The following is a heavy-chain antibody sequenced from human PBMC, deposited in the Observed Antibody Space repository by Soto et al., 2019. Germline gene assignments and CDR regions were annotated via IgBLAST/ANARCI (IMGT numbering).Heavy chain of an antibody. CDR1: GFTFGDYA. CDR3: TRDIGVDSSSWGRYYYYYYGMDV. CDR2: IRSKAYGGTT. Sequence: EVQLVESGGGLVQPGRSLRLSCTASGFTFGDYAMSWVRQAPGKGLEWVGFIRSKAYGGTTEYAASVKGRFTISRDDSKSIAYLQMNSLKTEDTAVYYCTRDIGVDSSSWGRYYYYYYGMDVWGQGTTVTVSS. J-gene: IGHJ6*02. V-gene: IGHV3-49*04. D-gene: IGHD6-13*01.